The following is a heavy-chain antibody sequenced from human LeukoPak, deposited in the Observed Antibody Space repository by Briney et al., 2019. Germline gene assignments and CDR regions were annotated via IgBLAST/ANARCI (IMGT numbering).Heavy chain of an antibody. D-gene: IGHD6-13*01. J-gene: IGHJ4*02. CDR2: INHSGST. CDR1: GGSISSGSYY. V-gene: IGHV4-39*07. Sequence: PSETLSLTCTVSGGSISSGSYYWSWIRQPPGKGLEWIGEINHSGSTNYNPSLKSRVTISVDTSKNQFSLKLSSVTAADTAVYYCARAYEAGTVDLDYWGQGTLVTVSS. CDR3: ARAYEAGTVDLDY.